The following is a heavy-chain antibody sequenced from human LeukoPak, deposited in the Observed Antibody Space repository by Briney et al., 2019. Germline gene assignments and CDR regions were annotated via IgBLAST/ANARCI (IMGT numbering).Heavy chain of an antibody. CDR2: IYTSGST. Sequence: SETLSLTCTVSGGSISNYYWSWIRQPAGKGLEWIGHIYTSGSTNYNPSLKSRVTISVDTSKNQFSLKLSSVTAADTAVYFCARGPYSYDSSGAFDIWGQGTMVTVSS. CDR3: ARGPYSYDSSGAFDI. V-gene: IGHV4-4*07. CDR1: GGSISNYY. J-gene: IGHJ3*02. D-gene: IGHD3-22*01.